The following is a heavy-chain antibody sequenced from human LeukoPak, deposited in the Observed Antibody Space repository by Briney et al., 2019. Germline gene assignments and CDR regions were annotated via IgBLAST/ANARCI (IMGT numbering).Heavy chain of an antibody. CDR1: GFTFSNSA. CDR3: AADVIYESD. V-gene: IGHV1-58*02. J-gene: IGHJ4*02. CDR2: IVVGSGNT. D-gene: IGHD2/OR15-2a*01. Sequence: VASVKVSCKASGFTFSNSAMQCVRQARGQRLEWIGWIVVGSGNTNYAQKFQERVTITRDMSTSTAYMELSSLRSEDTAVYYCAADVIYESDWGQGTLVTVSS.